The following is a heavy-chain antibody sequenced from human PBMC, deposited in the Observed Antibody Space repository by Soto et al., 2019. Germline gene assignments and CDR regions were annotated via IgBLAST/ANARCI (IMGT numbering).Heavy chain of an antibody. J-gene: IGHJ6*02. D-gene: IGHD2-21*02. CDR3: ARDQLILPAHDFFYGSDV. CDR2: IPQEGSDG. Sequence: GESLKISCEVSGFTLSMYSMTWVRQAPGKGLEWVAKIPQEGSDGHYVDSVKGRFTISRDNAKNSVYLQMNSLRAEDTAVYYCARDQLILPAHDFFYGSDVWGQGANVTVSS. V-gene: IGHV3-7*03. CDR1: GFTLSMYS.